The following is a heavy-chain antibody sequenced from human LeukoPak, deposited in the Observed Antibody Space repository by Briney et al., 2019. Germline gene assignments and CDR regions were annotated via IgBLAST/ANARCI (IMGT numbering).Heavy chain of an antibody. D-gene: IGHD5-18*01. CDR2: IYYSGST. CDR3: ARADHVDTATPGGMDV. CDR1: GGSISSYY. Sequence: SETLSLTCTVSGGSISSYYWSWIRQPPGKGLEWIGYIYYSGSTDYNPSLKSRVTISVDTSKNQFSLKLSSVTAADTAVYYCARADHVDTATPGGMDVWGQGTTVTVSS. V-gene: IGHV4-59*01. J-gene: IGHJ6*02.